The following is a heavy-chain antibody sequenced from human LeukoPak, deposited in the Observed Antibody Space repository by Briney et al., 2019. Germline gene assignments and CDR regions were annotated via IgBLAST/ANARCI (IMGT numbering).Heavy chain of an antibody. V-gene: IGHV3-43D*03. CDR2: ISWDGDST. CDR3: ARATSSAWYYFDY. CDR1: GFTFSDYA. Sequence: GGSLRLSCAASGFTFSDYAMHWVRQDPGKGLEWVSLISWDGDSTYYADSVKGRFTISRDNSKNSLYLQMNSLRAEDTALYYCARATSSAWYYFDYWGQGTLVTVSS. J-gene: IGHJ4*02. D-gene: IGHD6-19*01.